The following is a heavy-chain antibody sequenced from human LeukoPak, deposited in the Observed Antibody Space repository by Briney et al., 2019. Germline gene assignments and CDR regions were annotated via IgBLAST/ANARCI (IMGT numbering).Heavy chain of an antibody. D-gene: IGHD3-22*01. CDR1: GFTFSSYE. V-gene: IGHV3-48*03. J-gene: IGHJ4*02. CDR2: ISSSGSTI. CDR3: ARAVFYDSSGPTPFDY. Sequence: PGGSLRLSCAASGFTFSSYEMNWVRQAPWKGLEWVSYISSSGSTIYYADSVKGRFTISRDNAKNSLYLQMNSLRAEDTAVYYCARAVFYDSSGPTPFDYWGQGTLVTVSS.